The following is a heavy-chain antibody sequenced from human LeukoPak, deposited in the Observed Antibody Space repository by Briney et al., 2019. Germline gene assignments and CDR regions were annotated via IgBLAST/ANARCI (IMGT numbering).Heavy chain of an antibody. CDR1: GGSFSGYY. CDR2: IYTSGST. D-gene: IGHD2-2*01. V-gene: IGHV4-59*10. Sequence: SETLSLTCAVYGGSFSGYYWSWIRQPAGKGLEWIGRIYTSGSTNYNPSLRSRVTISVDTSKNQFSLKLSSVTAADTAVYYCARRRRILGNIVVVPAAALGRYYFDYWGQGTLVTVSS. J-gene: IGHJ4*02. CDR3: ARRRRILGNIVVVPAAALGRYYFDY.